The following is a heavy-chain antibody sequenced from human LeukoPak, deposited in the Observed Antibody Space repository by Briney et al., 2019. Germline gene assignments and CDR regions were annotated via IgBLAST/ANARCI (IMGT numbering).Heavy chain of an antibody. D-gene: IGHD3-22*01. CDR1: GFTFSSYE. V-gene: IGHV3-48*03. J-gene: IGHJ4*02. CDR3: ARADDSSGYSLFDY. Sequence: GGSLRLSCAASGFTFSSYEMNWVRQAPGKGLEWVSYISSSGSTIYYADSVKGRFTISRDNAKNSLYLQMDSLRAEDTAVYYCARADDSSGYSLFDYWGQGTLVTVSS. CDR2: ISSSGSTI.